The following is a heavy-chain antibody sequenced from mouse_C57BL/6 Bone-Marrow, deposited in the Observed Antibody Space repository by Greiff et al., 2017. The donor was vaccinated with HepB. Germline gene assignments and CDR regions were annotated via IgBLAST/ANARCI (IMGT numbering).Heavy chain of an antibody. CDR2: IYPRSGNT. V-gene: IGHV1-81*01. CDR1: GYTFTSYG. J-gene: IGHJ1*03. CDR3: ARWGRGWNFDV. Sequence: VKLQQSGAELARPGASVKLSCKASGYTFTSYGISWVKQRTGQGLEWIGDIYPRSGNTYYNEKFKGKATLTADKSSSTAYMELRSLTSEDSAVSCCARWGRGWNFDVWGTGTTVTVST.